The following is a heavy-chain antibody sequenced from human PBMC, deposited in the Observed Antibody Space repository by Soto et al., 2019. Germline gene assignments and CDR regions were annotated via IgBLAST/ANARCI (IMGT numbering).Heavy chain of an antibody. CDR3: ASATRSYDFWSGYYLNGMDV. CDR1: GGSISSSSYY. D-gene: IGHD3-3*01. J-gene: IGHJ6*02. V-gene: IGHV4-39*01. Sequence: SETLSLTCTVSGGSISSSSYYWGWIRQPPGKGLEWIGSIYYSGGTYYNPSLKSRVTISVDTSKNQFSLKLSSVTAADTAVYYCASATRSYDFWSGYYLNGMDVWGQGTTVTVSS. CDR2: IYYSGGT.